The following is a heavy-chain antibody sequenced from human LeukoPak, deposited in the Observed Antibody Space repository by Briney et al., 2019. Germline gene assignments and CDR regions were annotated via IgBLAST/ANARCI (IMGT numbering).Heavy chain of an antibody. D-gene: IGHD2-15*01. J-gene: IGHJ5*02. CDR3: AREYCSGGSCYSRSWFDP. CDR1: GYTFTSYG. Sequence: GASVKVSCKASGYTFTSYGISWVRQAPGQGLEWMGWISAYNGNTNYAQKLQGRVTMTTDTFTSTAYMELRSLRSDDTAVYYCAREYCSGGSCYSRSWFDPWGQGTLVTVSS. CDR2: ISAYNGNT. V-gene: IGHV1-18*01.